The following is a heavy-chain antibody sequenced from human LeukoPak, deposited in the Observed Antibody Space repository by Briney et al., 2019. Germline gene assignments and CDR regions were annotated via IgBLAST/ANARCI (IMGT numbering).Heavy chain of an antibody. D-gene: IGHD6-19*01. CDR2: FYYSGSA. CDR3: AKPYSGGWRGGFDY. Sequence: SETLSLTCTVSGGSISSSTYYGGWIRQPPGKGLQWVVSFYYSGSAHYNPSLKSRVTISVDTPKNQFSLKLSSVTAADTAVYYCAKPYSGGWRGGFDYWGQGTLVTVSS. CDR1: GGSISSSTYY. V-gene: IGHV4-39*01. J-gene: IGHJ4*02.